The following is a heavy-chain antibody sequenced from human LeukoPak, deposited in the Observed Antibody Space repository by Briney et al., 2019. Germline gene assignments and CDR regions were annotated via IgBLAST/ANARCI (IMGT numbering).Heavy chain of an antibody. Sequence: GASVKVSCQASGYTFPSYGISWVRQAPGQGLEWMGWISGYNGSTNYAQKFQGRVTMTRDTSVSTAYMELSRLRSDDTAVCYCAREHIVVVTAIGAFDIWGQGTMVTVSS. V-gene: IGHV1-18*01. CDR1: GYTFPSYG. CDR2: ISGYNGST. CDR3: AREHIVVVTAIGAFDI. D-gene: IGHD2-21*02. J-gene: IGHJ3*02.